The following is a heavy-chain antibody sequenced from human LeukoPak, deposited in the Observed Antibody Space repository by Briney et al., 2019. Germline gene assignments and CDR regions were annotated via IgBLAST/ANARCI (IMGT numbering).Heavy chain of an antibody. CDR3: AREYAGYAYYMDV. CDR2: IYYSGST. J-gene: IGHJ6*03. CDR1: GGSISSGDYY. Sequence: SETLSLTCTVSGGSISSGDYYWSWIRQPPGKGLEWIGYIYYSGSTYYNPSLKSRVTISVDTSKNQFSLKLSSVTAADTAVYYCAREYAGYAYYMDVWGKGTTVTVSS. V-gene: IGHV4-30-4*08. D-gene: IGHD5-12*01.